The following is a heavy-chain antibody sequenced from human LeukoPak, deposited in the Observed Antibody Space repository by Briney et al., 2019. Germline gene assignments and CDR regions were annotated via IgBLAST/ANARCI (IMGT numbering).Heavy chain of an antibody. J-gene: IGHJ4*02. CDR2: INHSGST. D-gene: IGHD5-24*01. CDR3: ERSRDGYNLDY. Sequence: SETLSLTCAVYSGSFSGYYWSGIRQPPGKGLEWMGEINHSGSTNYNPFIKSRVTISVDTYKNQYSLKLSSVTAADTAVYYSERSRDGYNLDYWGQGTLVTVSS. V-gene: IGHV4-34*01. CDR1: SGSFSGYY.